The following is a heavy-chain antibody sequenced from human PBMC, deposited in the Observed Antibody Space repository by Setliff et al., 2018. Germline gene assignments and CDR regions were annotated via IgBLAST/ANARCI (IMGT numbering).Heavy chain of an antibody. Sequence: SETLSLTCTVSGGSISSGSYYWSWIRQPAGKGLEWIGHIYTSGSTNYNPSLKSRVTISVDTSKNQFSLKLSSVTAADTAVYYCAREGYFPRGGNDLYYFDYWGQGTLVTVSS. V-gene: IGHV4-61*09. J-gene: IGHJ4*02. CDR2: IYTSGST. CDR3: AREGYFPRGGNDLYYFDY. CDR1: GGSISSGSYY. D-gene: IGHD2-15*01.